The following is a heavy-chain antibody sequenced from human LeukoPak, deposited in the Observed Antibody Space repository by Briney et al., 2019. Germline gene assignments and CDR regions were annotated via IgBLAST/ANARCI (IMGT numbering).Heavy chain of an antibody. J-gene: IGHJ4*02. CDR1: GGSVSSGSDY. D-gene: IGHD4-17*01. CDR3: ARLRSGSWYFDY. CDR2: ISYSGST. Sequence: SETLSLTCIVSGGSVSSGSDYWSWIRQPPGKGLEWIGHISYSGSTNYNPSLKSRVTISLDTSKNQLSLKLSSVTTADTAVYYCARLRSGSWYFDYWGQGTLVTVSS. V-gene: IGHV4-61*01.